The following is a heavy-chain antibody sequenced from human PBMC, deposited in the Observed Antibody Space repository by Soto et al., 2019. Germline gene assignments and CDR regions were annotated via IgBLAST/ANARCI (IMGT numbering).Heavy chain of an antibody. V-gene: IGHV3-74*01. CDR2: INSDGSRV. Sequence: EVQLVESGGDFVQPGGSLRLSCAASGFTFSSYWMHWVRQVPGKGLVWVSRINSDGSRVNYADSVKGRFAISRDNAKNTVYLHVNSLSVEDTAVYSCARGASGAYYQDYWGRGTLVTVSS. J-gene: IGHJ4*02. CDR3: ARGASGAYYQDY. D-gene: IGHD4-17*01. CDR1: GFTFSSYW.